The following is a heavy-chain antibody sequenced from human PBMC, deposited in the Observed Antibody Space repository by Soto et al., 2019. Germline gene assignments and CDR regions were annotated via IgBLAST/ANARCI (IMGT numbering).Heavy chain of an antibody. CDR2: LSGAT. CDR1: EFTFSTFP. CDR3: AKALPDSSGFYYLDS. Sequence: SAGSLRLSCVASEFTFSTFPMSWVRQAPGKGLEWVSTLSGATYYADSVKVRFTISRDSSKNTLYLQMNSLTADDTAVYYCAKALPDSSGFYYLDSWGQGTLVTVSS. J-gene: IGHJ4*02. V-gene: IGHV3-23*01. D-gene: IGHD3-22*01.